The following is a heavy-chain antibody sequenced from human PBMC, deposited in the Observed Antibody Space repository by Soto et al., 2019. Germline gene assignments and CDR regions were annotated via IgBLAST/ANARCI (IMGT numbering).Heavy chain of an antibody. CDR2: IYYSGST. D-gene: IGHD3-10*01. Sequence: QVQLQESGPGLVKPSQTLSLTCTVSGGSISSGGYYWSWIRQHPGKGLEWIGYIYYSGSTYYNPSLRSRVTIAVDTSKTHFSLRLSSVSAADTAVYYCARLITVVRGRSEAGWFGPCGQGTLVTVSS. V-gene: IGHV4-31*03. J-gene: IGHJ5*02. CDR1: GGSISSGGYY. CDR3: ARLITVVRGRSEAGWFGP.